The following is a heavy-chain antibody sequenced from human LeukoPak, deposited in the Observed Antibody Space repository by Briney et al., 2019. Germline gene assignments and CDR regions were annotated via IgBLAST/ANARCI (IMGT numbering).Heavy chain of an antibody. D-gene: IGHD3-16*01. CDR2: ISGSGGST. CDR1: GFTFSSYA. J-gene: IGHJ4*02. V-gene: IGHV3-23*01. CDR3: AKVGGGFNPTLYFDF. Sequence: AGGSLRLSCAASGFTFSSYAMSWVRQAPGKGLEWVSAISGSGGSTFYADSVKGRFTISRDNSKNTLYLQMNSLRADDTAVYYCAKVGGGFNPTLYFDFWGQGTLVTVSS.